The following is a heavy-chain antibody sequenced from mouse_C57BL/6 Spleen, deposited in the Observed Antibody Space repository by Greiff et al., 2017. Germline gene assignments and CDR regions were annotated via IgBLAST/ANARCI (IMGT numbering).Heavy chain of an antibody. Sequence: VQLQQPGAELVKPGASVKMSCKASGYTFTSYWITWVKQRPGQGLEWIGDIYPGSGSTNYNEKFKSKATLTVDTSSSTAYMQLSSLTSEDSAVYYGARKDDGYYDAMDYWGQGTSVTVSS. CDR2: IYPGSGST. CDR1: GYTFTSYW. V-gene: IGHV1-55*01. J-gene: IGHJ4*01. D-gene: IGHD2-3*01. CDR3: ARKDDGYYDAMDY.